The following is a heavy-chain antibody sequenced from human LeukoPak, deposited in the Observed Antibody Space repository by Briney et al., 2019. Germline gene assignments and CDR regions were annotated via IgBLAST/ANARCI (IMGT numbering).Heavy chain of an antibody. CDR1: GGSISSYY. V-gene: IGHV4-39*01. CDR2: IYYSGST. D-gene: IGHD2-8*02. Sequence: PSETLSLTCTVSGGSISSYYWGWIRQPPGKGLEWIGSIYYSGSTYYNPSLKSRVTISVDTSKNQFSLKLSSVTAADTAVYYCARRGISRDAFDIWGQGTMVTVSS. CDR3: ARRGISRDAFDI. J-gene: IGHJ3*02.